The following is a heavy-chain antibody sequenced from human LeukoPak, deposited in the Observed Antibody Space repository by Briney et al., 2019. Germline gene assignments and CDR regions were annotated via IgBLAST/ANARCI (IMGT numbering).Heavy chain of an antibody. CDR1: GGSINRSGYY. V-gene: IGHV4-39*07. Sequence: SETLSLTCSVSGGSINRSGYYWGWIRQPPGKGLEWIGNIYFSGKTYYNPSLQSRVTISVDTSKNQFSLKLNSVTAADTAVYYCARGTSSGWYGFDSWGQGTLVTVSS. CDR2: IYFSGKT. CDR3: ARGTSSGWYGFDS. D-gene: IGHD6-19*01. J-gene: IGHJ4*02.